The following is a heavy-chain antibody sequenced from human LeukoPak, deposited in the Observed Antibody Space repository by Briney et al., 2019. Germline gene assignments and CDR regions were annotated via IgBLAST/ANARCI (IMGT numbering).Heavy chain of an antibody. J-gene: IGHJ4*02. CDR1: GYSFTSYW. CDR2: IYPGDSDT. V-gene: IGHV5-51*01. Sequence: GESLKISCKGSGYSFTSYWIGWVRQMPGKGLEWMGIIYPGDSDTRYSPSFQGQVTISADKSISTAHLQWSSLKASDTAMYYCARHVAVAGNALDYWGQGTLVTVSS. D-gene: IGHD6-19*01. CDR3: ARHVAVAGNALDY.